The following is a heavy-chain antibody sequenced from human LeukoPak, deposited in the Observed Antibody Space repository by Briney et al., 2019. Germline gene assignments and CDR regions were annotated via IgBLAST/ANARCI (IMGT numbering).Heavy chain of an antibody. CDR1: GFIFSNYA. D-gene: IGHD5-18*01. CDR2: ISSSSSYI. V-gene: IGHV3-21*01. CDR3: ARVPRGYSYGHFDY. J-gene: IGHJ4*02. Sequence: GTSLRLSCKTSGFIFSNYAMHWVRQAPGKGLEWVSSISSSSSYIYYADSVKGRFTISRDNAKNSLYLQMNSLRAEDTAVYYCARVPRGYSYGHFDYWGQGTLVTVSS.